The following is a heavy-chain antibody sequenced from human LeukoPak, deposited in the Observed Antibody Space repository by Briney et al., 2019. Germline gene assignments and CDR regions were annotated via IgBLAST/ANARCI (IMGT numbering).Heavy chain of an antibody. Sequence: ASVKVSCKVSGYTFTELSIHWVRRAPGKGLEWMGGFDREDDEIMYARKFQGRVTVTEDTSTDTAVMELRSLKSEDTAVYYCATAPLVGVPTFLDSWGQGTLVTVSS. J-gene: IGHJ4*02. CDR2: FDREDDEI. D-gene: IGHD1-26*01. CDR1: GYTFTELS. V-gene: IGHV1-24*01. CDR3: ATAPLVGVPTFLDS.